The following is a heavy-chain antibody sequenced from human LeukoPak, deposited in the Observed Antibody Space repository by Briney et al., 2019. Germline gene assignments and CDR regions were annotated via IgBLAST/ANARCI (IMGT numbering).Heavy chain of an antibody. CDR3: ARGGTRGYYMDV. CDR1: GDSISSYY. J-gene: IGHJ6*03. D-gene: IGHD3-10*01. Sequence: SETLSLTCTVSGDSISSYYWSWIRQPAGKGLEWIGRIYTSGSTNYNPSLKSRVTISVDTSKNQFSLKLSSVTAADTAVYYCARGGTRGYYMDVWGKGTTVTVSS. V-gene: IGHV4-4*07. CDR2: IYTSGST.